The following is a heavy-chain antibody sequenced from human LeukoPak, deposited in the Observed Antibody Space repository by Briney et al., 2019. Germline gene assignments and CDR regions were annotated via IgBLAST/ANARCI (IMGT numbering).Heavy chain of an antibody. CDR2: IIPIFGTA. Sequence: ASVKVSCKASGYTFTSYGISWVRQAPGQGLEWMGGIIPIFGTANYAQKFQGRVTITADESTSTAYMELSSLRSEDTAVYYCARDQYYYDSSGPGMYGMDVWGQGTTVTVSS. D-gene: IGHD3-22*01. CDR3: ARDQYYYDSSGPGMYGMDV. J-gene: IGHJ6*02. V-gene: IGHV1-69*13. CDR1: GYTFTSYG.